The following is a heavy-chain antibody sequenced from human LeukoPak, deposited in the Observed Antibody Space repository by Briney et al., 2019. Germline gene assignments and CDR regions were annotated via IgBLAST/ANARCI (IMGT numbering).Heavy chain of an antibody. Sequence: GGSLRLSCAASGFTFSSYGMHWVRQAPGKGLEWVAFTRYDGSNKYYADSVKGRFTISRDNSKNTLYLQMNSLRAEDTAVYYCAKGHSWIQLCFDYWGQGTLVTVSS. CDR1: GFTFSSYG. CDR2: TRYDGSNK. V-gene: IGHV3-30*02. CDR3: AKGHSWIQLCFDY. J-gene: IGHJ4*02. D-gene: IGHD5-18*01.